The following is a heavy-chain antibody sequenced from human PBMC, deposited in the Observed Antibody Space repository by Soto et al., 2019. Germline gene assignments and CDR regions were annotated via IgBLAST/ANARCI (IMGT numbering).Heavy chain of an antibody. V-gene: IGHV3-30-3*01. Sequence: GGSLRLSCAASGFTFSSYAMHWVRQTPGKGLEWVAVISYDGSSKYYADSVKGRFTISRDNSKNTLYLQMNSLRAEDTAVYYCARDPRSPVCFDYWGQGTLVTVSS. CDR1: GFTFSSYA. CDR2: ISYDGSSK. D-gene: IGHD3-16*01. CDR3: ARDPRSPVCFDY. J-gene: IGHJ4*02.